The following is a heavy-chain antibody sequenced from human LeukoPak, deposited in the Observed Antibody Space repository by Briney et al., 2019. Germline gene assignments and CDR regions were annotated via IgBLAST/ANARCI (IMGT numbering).Heavy chain of an antibody. D-gene: IGHD3-22*01. Sequence: PGGSLRLSCAASGFTFSSYSMNWVPQAPGKGLEWVSYVSSSSGTIFCADSVKGRFTVSRDNAKNSLYLQMNSLRDEDTAVYFCARGPNYYDSSGYYGIDYWGQGTLVTVSS. CDR1: GFTFSSYS. J-gene: IGHJ4*02. CDR3: ARGPNYYDSSGYYGIDY. V-gene: IGHV3-48*02. CDR2: VSSSSGTI.